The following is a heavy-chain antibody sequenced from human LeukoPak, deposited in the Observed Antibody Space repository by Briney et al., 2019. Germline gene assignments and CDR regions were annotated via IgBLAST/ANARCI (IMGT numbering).Heavy chain of an antibody. V-gene: IGHV3-30*02. D-gene: IGHD2-2*01. Sequence: GGSLRLSCAASGFTFSSYGMHWVRQAPGKGLEWVAFIRYDGSNKYYADSVKGRFTISRDNSKNTLYLQMNSLRAEDTAVYYCAKGGHCSSTSCYGVDPWGQGTLVTVSS. CDR1: GFTFSSYG. CDR2: IRYDGSNK. J-gene: IGHJ5*02. CDR3: AKGGHCSSTSCYGVDP.